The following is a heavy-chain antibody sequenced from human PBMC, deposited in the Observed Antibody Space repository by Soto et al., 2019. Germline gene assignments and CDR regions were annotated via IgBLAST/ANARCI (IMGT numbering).Heavy chain of an antibody. CDR1: GFTLSGYA. Sequence: GGSLRLSCAASGFTLSGYAMDWVRQAPGKGLEYVSGISSNGVGTYYANSVQGRFTISRDNSKYTVYLQMGSLRPEDMAVYYCARRARPDFYYMDVWGKGTTVTVS. D-gene: IGHD6-6*01. V-gene: IGHV3-64*01. CDR3: ARRARPDFYYMDV. CDR2: ISSNGVGT. J-gene: IGHJ6*03.